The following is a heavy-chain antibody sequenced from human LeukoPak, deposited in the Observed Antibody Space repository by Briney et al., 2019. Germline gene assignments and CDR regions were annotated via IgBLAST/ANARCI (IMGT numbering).Heavy chain of an antibody. V-gene: IGHV3-74*01. D-gene: IGHD3-22*01. CDR1: GFTLSSYW. CDR2: INTDGSST. Sequence: PGGSLRLSCAASGFTLSSYWMHWVRQAPGKGLVWVSRINTDGSSTSYADSVKGRFTISRDNAKNTLYLQMNSLRAEDTAVYYCSIFPYDSSGYSLGYWGQGTLVTVSS. J-gene: IGHJ4*02. CDR3: SIFPYDSSGYSLGY.